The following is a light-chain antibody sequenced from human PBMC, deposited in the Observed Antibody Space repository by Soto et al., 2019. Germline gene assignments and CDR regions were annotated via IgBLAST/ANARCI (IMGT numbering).Light chain of an antibody. J-gene: IGLJ2*01. CDR1: SSNIGAGYD. V-gene: IGLV1-40*01. Sequence: QSVLTQPPSVSAAPGQRVTISCTGSSSNIGAGYDIHWYQQLPGTAPKLLIYGNSNRPSGVPDRFSGSKSGTSASLAITGLQAEDEADYYCQSYDSSLSNSIVGGGTKLTVL. CDR3: QSYDSSLSNSI. CDR2: GNS.